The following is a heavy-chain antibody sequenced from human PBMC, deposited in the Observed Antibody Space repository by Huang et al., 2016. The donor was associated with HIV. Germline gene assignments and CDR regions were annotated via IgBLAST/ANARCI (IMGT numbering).Heavy chain of an antibody. CDR2: ISYDGRNK. V-gene: IGHV3-30*04. D-gene: IGHD3-22*01. CDR3: ASGYYRY. CDR1: GFTFSSYA. J-gene: IGHJ4*02. Sequence: QVQLVESGGGVVQPGRSLRLSCAASGFTFSSYAMHWVRQAPGKGLEWVAVISYDGRNKYYADSVKGRFTISRDNSKNTLYLQMNSLRAEDTAVYYCASGYYRYWGQGTLVTVSS.